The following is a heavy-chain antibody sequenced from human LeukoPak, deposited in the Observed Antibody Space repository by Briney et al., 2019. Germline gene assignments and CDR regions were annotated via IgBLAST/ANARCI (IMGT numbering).Heavy chain of an antibody. D-gene: IGHD3-10*01. CDR3: ARGGALWIVRSDYYYGMDV. CDR2: INHSGST. CDR1: GGSISSGGYS. J-gene: IGHJ6*02. Sequence: PSETLSLTCAVSGGSISSGGYSWSWIRQPPGKGLEWIGEINHSGSTNYNPSLKSRVTISVDTSKNQFSLKLSSVTAADTAVYYCARGGALWIVRSDYYYGMDVWGQGTTVTVSS. V-gene: IGHV4-34*01.